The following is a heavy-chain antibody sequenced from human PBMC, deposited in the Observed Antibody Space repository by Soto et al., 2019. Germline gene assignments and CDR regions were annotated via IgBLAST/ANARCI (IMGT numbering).Heavy chain of an antibody. CDR2: IIPIFGTA. V-gene: IGHV1-69*13. Sequence: SVKVSCKASGGTFSSYAISWVRQAPGQGLEWMGGIIPIFGTANYAQRFQGRVTITADESTSTAYMELSSLRSEDTAVYYCAREWRYYGSGSFFAFDIWGQGTMVTVSS. CDR3: AREWRYYGSGSFFAFDI. D-gene: IGHD3-10*01. CDR1: GGTFSSYA. J-gene: IGHJ3*02.